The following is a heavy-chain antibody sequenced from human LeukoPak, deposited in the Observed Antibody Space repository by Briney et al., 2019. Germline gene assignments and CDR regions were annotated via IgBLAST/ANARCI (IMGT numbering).Heavy chain of an antibody. J-gene: IGHJ6*02. V-gene: IGHV4-4*02. CDR1: GGSISSSNW. D-gene: IGHD5/OR15-5a*01. CDR2: IYHSGST. CDR3: SLRQTPYYYYGMDV. Sequence: SETLSLTCAVSGGSISSSNWWSWVRQPPGKGLEWIGEIYHSGSTNYNPSLKSRVTISVDTSKNQFSLKLSSVTAADTAVYYCSLRQTPYYYYGMDVWGQGTTVTVSS.